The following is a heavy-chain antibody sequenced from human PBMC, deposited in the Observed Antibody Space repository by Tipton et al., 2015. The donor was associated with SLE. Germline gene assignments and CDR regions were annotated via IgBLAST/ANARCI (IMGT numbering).Heavy chain of an antibody. CDR1: GGSISSYY. CDR2: VYHSGST. V-gene: IGHV4-59*01. J-gene: IGHJ4*02. Sequence: TLSLTCTVSGGSISSYYWSWIRQPPGKGLEWIGYVYHSGSTNYNPSLKSRVTISVDTSKNQFSLKLSSVTAADTAVYYCARGNHRWLPLPFDYWGQGTLVTVSS. CDR3: ARGNHRWLPLPFDY. D-gene: IGHD6-19*01.